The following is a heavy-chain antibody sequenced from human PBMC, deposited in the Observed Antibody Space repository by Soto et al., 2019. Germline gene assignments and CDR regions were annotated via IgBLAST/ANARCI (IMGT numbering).Heavy chain of an antibody. CDR3: ARDVGYYDILTGYNYYGMDV. D-gene: IGHD3-9*01. CDR1: GGSISSYY. J-gene: IGHJ6*02. CDR2: IYYSGST. Sequence: ETLSLTCTVSGGSISSYYWSWIRQPPGKGLEWIGYIYYSGSTNYNPSLKSRVTISVDTSKNQFSLKLSSVTAADTAVYYCARDVGYYDILTGYNYYGMDVWGQGTTVTVS. V-gene: IGHV4-59*01.